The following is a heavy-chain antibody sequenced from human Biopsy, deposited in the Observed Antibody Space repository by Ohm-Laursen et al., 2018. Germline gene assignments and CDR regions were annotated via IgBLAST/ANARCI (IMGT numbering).Heavy chain of an antibody. CDR3: ARATNSTGWPYYYFYGMDV. CDR1: GGSISSDY. J-gene: IGHJ6*02. CDR2: IYYSGST. V-gene: IGHV4-59*01. D-gene: IGHD2/OR15-2a*01. Sequence: PGTLSLTCTVSGGSISSDYWSWIRRTPGKGLEWIGYIYYSGSTNYNPSLKSRVTISVDTSKNQFSLRLNSVTAADTAVYYCARATNSTGWPYYYFYGMDVWGQGTTVTVSS.